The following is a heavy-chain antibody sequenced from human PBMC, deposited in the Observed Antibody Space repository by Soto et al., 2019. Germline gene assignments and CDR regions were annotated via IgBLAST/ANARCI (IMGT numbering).Heavy chain of an antibody. V-gene: IGHV5-51*01. CDR2: IYPSDSDN. J-gene: IGHJ4*02. CDR1: GYNFAGYW. Sequence: GESLKISCKGSGYNFAGYWIAWVRQMPGKGLELMGIIYPSDSDNRYRPSFQGQVTISADKSISSAYLQWSSLRASDTAMYYCARGGVSTRTFDYWGQGTPVTVSS. CDR3: ARGGVSTRTFDY. D-gene: IGHD3-3*01.